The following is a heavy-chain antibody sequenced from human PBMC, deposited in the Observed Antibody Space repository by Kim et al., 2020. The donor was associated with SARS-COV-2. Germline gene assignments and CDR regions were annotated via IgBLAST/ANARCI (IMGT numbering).Heavy chain of an antibody. CDR3: AKVVPAALGYYYGMDV. J-gene: IGHJ6*02. V-gene: IGHV3-23*01. D-gene: IGHD2-2*01. Sequence: VKGRFTISRDNSKNTLYLQMNSLRAEDTAVYYCAKVVPAALGYYYGMDVWGQGTTVTVSS.